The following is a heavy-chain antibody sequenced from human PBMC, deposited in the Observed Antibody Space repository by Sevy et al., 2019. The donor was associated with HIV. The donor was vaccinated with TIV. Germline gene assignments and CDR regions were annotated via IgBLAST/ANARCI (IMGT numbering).Heavy chain of an antibody. J-gene: IGHJ6*02. D-gene: IGHD6-19*01. CDR3: ARDRSEFPYSSGWYRGNFYYYYYGMDV. V-gene: IGHV3-30-3*01. CDR1: GFTFSSYA. Sequence: GGSLRLSCAASGFTFSSYAMHWVRQAPGKGLEWVAVISYDGSNKYYADSVKGRFTISRDNSNNTLYLQMNSLRAEDSVVNYCARDRSEFPYSSGWYRGNFYYYYYGMDVWGQGTTVTVSS. CDR2: ISYDGSNK.